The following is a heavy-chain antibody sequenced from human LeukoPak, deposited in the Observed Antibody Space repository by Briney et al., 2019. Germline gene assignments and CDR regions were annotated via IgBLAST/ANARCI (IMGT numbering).Heavy chain of an antibody. CDR2: INPHSGGT. J-gene: IGHJ4*02. Sequence: ASVKVSCKASGYTFTGYYIDWVRQAPGQGLGWMGWINPHSGGTNYQGGVTMTRDTSITTAYMELSSLRSDDTAVYYCARDVGEYCSSTNCYASHYWGQGTLVTVSS. CDR1: GYTFTGYY. V-gene: IGHV1-2*02. D-gene: IGHD2-2*01. CDR3: ARDVGEYCSSTNCYASHY.